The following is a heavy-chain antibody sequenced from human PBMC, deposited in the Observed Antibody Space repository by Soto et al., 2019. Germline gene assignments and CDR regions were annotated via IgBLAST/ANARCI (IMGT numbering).Heavy chain of an antibody. CDR2: INAANGDT. CDR1: GYTFTSYG. J-gene: IGHJ5*02. Sequence: GASVKVSCKASGYTFTSYGIHWVRQAPGQRLEWMGWINAANGDTKYSPKFRGRVTITRDTSASTAYMELSSLRSEDTAVYYCVRRNVSATGIDWFDPWGQGTLVTVSS. CDR3: VRRNVSATGIDWFDP. V-gene: IGHV1-3*01. D-gene: IGHD6-13*01.